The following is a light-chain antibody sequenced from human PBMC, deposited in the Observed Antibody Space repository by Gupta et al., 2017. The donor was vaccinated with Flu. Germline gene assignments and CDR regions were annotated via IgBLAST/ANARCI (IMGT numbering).Light chain of an antibody. Sequence: DIQMTQSPSSLSASVGDRVTIACRASQSISRYLIWYQQKPGKAPKLLMFDASTLQSGVPSRFSGSGSGTDFTLTISSLQPEDCAIYYCQQSYRNPRTFGQGTKVEIK. CDR1: QSISRY. CDR3: QQSYRNPRT. V-gene: IGKV1-39*01. CDR2: DAS. J-gene: IGKJ1*01.